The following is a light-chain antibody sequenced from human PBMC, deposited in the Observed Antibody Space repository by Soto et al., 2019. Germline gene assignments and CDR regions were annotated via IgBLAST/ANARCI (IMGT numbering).Light chain of an antibody. CDR1: SSDVGRYNY. J-gene: IGLJ2*01. CDR2: EVT. CDR3: GSYAGSNIMI. Sequence: QAVVTQPPSASGSPGQSVTISCTGTSSDVGRYNYVSWYQQHPGKAPKLMIYEVTKRPSGVPDRFSGSKSGNTASLTVSGLQAEDEATYFCGSYAGSNIMIFGGGTKVTVL. V-gene: IGLV2-8*01.